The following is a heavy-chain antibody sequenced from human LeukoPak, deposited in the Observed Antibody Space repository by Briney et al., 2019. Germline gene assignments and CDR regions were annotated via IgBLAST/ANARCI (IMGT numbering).Heavy chain of an antibody. CDR3: ARHGEGSYYLRFQSADAFDI. J-gene: IGHJ3*02. CDR2: IFYSGST. Sequence: SETLSLTCTVSSGSISTSNYYWGWVRQPPGKALEWIGNIFYSGSTYYSPSLKSRVTISVDTSKNQFSLKLSSVTAADTAVYYCARHGEGSYYLRFQSADAFDIWGQGTMVTVSS. V-gene: IGHV4-39*01. CDR1: SGSISTSNYY. D-gene: IGHD1-26*01.